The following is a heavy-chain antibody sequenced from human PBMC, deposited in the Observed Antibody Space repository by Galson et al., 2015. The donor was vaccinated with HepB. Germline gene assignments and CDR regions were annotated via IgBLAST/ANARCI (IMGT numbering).Heavy chain of an antibody. CDR2: IGTAGDP. Sequence: SLRLSCAASGFTFSSYDMHWVRQATGQGLEWVSAIGTAGDPYYPGSVKGRFTISRENAKNSLYLQMNSLRAGDTAVYYCARAQNWNYYWYFDLWGRGTLVTVSS. CDR3: ARAQNWNYYWYFDL. V-gene: IGHV3-13*05. J-gene: IGHJ2*01. D-gene: IGHD1-7*01. CDR1: GFTFSSYD.